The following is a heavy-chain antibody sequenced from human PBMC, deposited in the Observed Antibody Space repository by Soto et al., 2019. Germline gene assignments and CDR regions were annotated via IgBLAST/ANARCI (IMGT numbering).Heavy chain of an antibody. CDR1: GGSISSYY. Sequence: QVQLQESGPGLVKPSETLSLTCTVSGGSISSYYWSWIRQPPGKRLEWIGYIYYSGSTNYNPSLKGRFSIPVDTSKNQSPLRLSSGPAADPAVYYCARRYGYSFDYWGQGTLSPSPQ. D-gene: IGHD1-1*01. V-gene: IGHV4-59*12. CDR3: ARRYGYSFDY. J-gene: IGHJ4*02. CDR2: IYYSGST.